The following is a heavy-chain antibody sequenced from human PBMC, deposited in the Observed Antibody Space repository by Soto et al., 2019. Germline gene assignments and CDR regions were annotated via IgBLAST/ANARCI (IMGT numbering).Heavy chain of an antibody. Sequence: EVQLVESGGGLVQPGGSLRLSCAASGFTFSNYWMNWVRQAPGKGLEWVANIKQDGSHKNYLDSVKGRFTISRDNAKNSLYLQMNSLRVEDTAVYYCVPSDNWGQGTLVTVSS. CDR3: VPSDN. CDR2: IKQDGSHK. V-gene: IGHV3-7*01. CDR1: GFTFSNYW. J-gene: IGHJ4*02.